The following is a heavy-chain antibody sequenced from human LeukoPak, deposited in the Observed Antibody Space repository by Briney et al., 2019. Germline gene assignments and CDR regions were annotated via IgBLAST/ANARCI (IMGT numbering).Heavy chain of an antibody. Sequence: SETLSLTCTVSGGSISSGGYYWSWIRQHPGKGLEWIGYIYYSGSTYYNPSLKSRVTISVDTSKNQFSLKLSSVTAADTAVYYCARGGSSGWPDYWGQGTLVTVSS. J-gene: IGHJ4*02. CDR1: GGSISSGGYY. V-gene: IGHV4-31*03. CDR3: ARGGSSGWPDY. D-gene: IGHD6-19*01. CDR2: IYYSGST.